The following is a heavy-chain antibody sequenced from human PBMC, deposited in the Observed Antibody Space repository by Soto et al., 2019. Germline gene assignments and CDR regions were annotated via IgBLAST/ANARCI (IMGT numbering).Heavy chain of an antibody. V-gene: IGHV1-69*13. CDR2: IIPIFGTA. Sequence: GASVKVSCKASGGTFSSYAISWVRQAPGQGLEWMGGIIPIFGTANYAQKFQGRVTITADESTSTAYMELSSLRSEDTAVYYCAKGYSSGWYHFDYWGQGTLVTVSS. D-gene: IGHD6-19*01. CDR3: AKGYSSGWYHFDY. CDR1: GGTFSSYA. J-gene: IGHJ4*02.